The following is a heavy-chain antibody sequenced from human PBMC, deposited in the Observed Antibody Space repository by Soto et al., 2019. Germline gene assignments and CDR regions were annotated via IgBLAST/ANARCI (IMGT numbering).Heavy chain of an antibody. CDR2: ISSSGSTI. CDR1: GFTFSDYS. CDR3: ARDRREAISSFEPWFDP. J-gene: IGHJ5*02. V-gene: IGHV3-11*01. Sequence: QVQLVESGGGLVKPGGSLRLSCAASGFTFSDYSMSWIRQAPGKGLEWVSYISSSGSTIYYADSVKGRFTISRDNAKNSLYLQMNGLRAEDTAVYYCARDRREAISSFEPWFDPWGQGTLVTVSS. D-gene: IGHD6-13*01.